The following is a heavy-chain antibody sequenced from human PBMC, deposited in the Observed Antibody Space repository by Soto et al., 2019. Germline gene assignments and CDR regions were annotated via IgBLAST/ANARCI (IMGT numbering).Heavy chain of an antibody. V-gene: IGHV3-23*01. J-gene: IGHJ5*02. CDR2: ISGSGGST. CDR3: AAEKYGSGSFNWFDP. CDR1: GFTFSSYA. Sequence: EVPLLESGGGLVQPGGSLRLSCAASGFTFSSYAMSWVRQAPGKGLEWVSAISGSGGSTYYADSVKGRFTISRDNSKNTLYLQMNSLRAEDTAVYYCAAEKYGSGSFNWFDPWGQGTLVTVSS. D-gene: IGHD3-10*01.